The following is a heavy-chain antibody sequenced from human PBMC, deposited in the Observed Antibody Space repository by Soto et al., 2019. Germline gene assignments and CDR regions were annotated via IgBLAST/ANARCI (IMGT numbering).Heavy chain of an antibody. CDR2: IYYSGST. CDR1: GGSISSGGYY. V-gene: IGHV4-31*03. CDR3: ALAAATMVRGNWFDP. D-gene: IGHD6-25*01. Sequence: QVQLQESGPGLVKPSQTLSLTCTVSGGSISSGGYYWSWIRQHPGKGLEWIGYIYYSGSTYYNPSLRSRVTXPXXXSXXQFSLKLSSVTAADTAVYYCALAAATMVRGNWFDPWGQGTLVTVSS. J-gene: IGHJ5*02.